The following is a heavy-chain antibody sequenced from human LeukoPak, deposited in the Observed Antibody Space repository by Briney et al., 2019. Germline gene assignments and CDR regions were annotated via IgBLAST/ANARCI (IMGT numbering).Heavy chain of an antibody. D-gene: IGHD6-19*01. V-gene: IGHV4-39*01. Sequence: SETLSLTCSVSGGSISRSSYYWGWIRQPPGKGPEWIGSVYYGGNTYYNPSLKSRVTISVDTSKNQFSLKLSSVTAAETAVYYCARVRGQWLWAPYYFDYWGQGTLVTVSS. CDR3: ARVRGQWLWAPYYFDY. CDR2: VYYGGNT. CDR1: GGSISRSSYY. J-gene: IGHJ4*02.